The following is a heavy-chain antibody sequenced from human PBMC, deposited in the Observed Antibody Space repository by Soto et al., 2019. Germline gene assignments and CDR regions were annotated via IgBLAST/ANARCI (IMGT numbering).Heavy chain of an antibody. CDR2: IKQDGSEK. CDR3: SRLSGYYYYGMDV. J-gene: IGHJ6*02. CDR1: GFTFNTYW. D-gene: IGHD6-25*01. V-gene: IGHV3-7*03. Sequence: GGSLRLSCAASGFTFNTYWMNWVRRAPGKGLEWVASIKQDGSEKFYVDSVKGRFTISRDDAKNSLYLRMNSLRADDTAVYYCSRLSGYYYYGMDVWGQGTTVTVSS.